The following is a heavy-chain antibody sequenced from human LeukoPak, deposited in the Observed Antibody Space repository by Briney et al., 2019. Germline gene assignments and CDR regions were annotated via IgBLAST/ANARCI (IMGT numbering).Heavy chain of an antibody. CDR2: INPSGGST. J-gene: IGHJ4*02. Sequence: GASVKVSCKASGYTFTSYYMHWVRQAPGQGLEWMGIINPSGGSTSYAQKFQGRVTMTEDTSTDTAYMELSSLRSEDTAVYYCATERYGDLDYWGQGTLVTVSS. V-gene: IGHV1-46*01. CDR3: ATERYGDLDY. D-gene: IGHD4-17*01. CDR1: GYTFTSYY.